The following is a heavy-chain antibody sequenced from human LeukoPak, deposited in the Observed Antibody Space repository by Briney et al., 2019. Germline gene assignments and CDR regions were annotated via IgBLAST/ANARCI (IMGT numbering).Heavy chain of an antibody. V-gene: IGHV4-61*05. J-gene: IGHJ4*02. CDR2: IYYSGST. Sequence: SETLSLTCTVSGGSISSSSYYWGWIRQPPGKGLEWIGYIYYSGSTNYNPSLKSRVTISVDTSKNQFSLKLSSVTAADTAVYYCARAGDSGSYVFFDYWGQGTLVTVPS. CDR3: ARAGDSGSYVFFDY. D-gene: IGHD1-26*01. CDR1: GGSISSSSYY.